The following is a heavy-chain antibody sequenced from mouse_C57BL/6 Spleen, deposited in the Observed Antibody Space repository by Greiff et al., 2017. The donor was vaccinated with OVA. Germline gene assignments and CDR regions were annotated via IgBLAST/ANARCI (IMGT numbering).Heavy chain of an antibody. Sequence: VQLQQPGAELVKPGASVKLSCKASGYTFTSYWMQWVKQRPGQGLEWIGEIDPSASYTNYNQKFKGKAILTVDTSSSTAYMQLRSLTSEDSAVYYCAREENSGNLAWFAYWGQGTLVTVSA. J-gene: IGHJ3*01. D-gene: IGHD2-1*01. CDR2: IDPSASYT. CDR3: AREENSGNLAWFAY. CDR1: GYTFTSYW. V-gene: IGHV1-50*01.